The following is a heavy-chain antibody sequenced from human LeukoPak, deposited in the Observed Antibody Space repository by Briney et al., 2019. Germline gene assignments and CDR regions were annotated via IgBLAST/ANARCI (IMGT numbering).Heavy chain of an antibody. CDR3: ARHSGGYEYCSSTSCSPSMPGVVDY. CDR2: IYYSGST. Sequence: SSETLSLTCTVSGGSISSSSYYWGWIRQPPGKGLEWIGSIYYSGSTYYNPSLKSRVTISVDTSKNQFSLKLSSVTAADTAVYYCARHSGGYEYCSSTSCSPSMPGVVDYWGQGTLVTVSS. D-gene: IGHD2-2*01. CDR1: GGSISSSSYY. V-gene: IGHV4-39*01. J-gene: IGHJ4*02.